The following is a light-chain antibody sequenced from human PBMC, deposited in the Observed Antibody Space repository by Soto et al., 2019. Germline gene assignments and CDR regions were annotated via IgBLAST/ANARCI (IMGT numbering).Light chain of an antibody. Sequence: QSALTQPASVSGSPGQSITISCTGTSSDVGVYNYVSWYQQHPGKAPKLMIYDVSNRPSGVSNRFSGSKSGKTASLTISGLQAEDEADYYCSSYTSSSTPVVFGGGTKLTVL. J-gene: IGLJ2*01. CDR2: DVS. V-gene: IGLV2-14*01. CDR3: SSYTSSSTPVV. CDR1: SSDVGVYNY.